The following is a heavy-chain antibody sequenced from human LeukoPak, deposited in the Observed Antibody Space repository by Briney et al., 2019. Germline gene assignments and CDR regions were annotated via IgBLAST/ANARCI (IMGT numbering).Heavy chain of an antibody. Sequence: SETLSLTCTVSGVSISGRSWSWIRQPPGKGLEWIGYILASGKTNYNPSLQSRVTISVDTSKNQFSLRLSSVTAADTAVYFCARGSGWYDPWGQGTLVTVSS. CDR1: GVSISGRS. CDR3: ARGSGWYDP. J-gene: IGHJ5*02. V-gene: IGHV4-59*11. D-gene: IGHD3-3*01. CDR2: ILASGKT.